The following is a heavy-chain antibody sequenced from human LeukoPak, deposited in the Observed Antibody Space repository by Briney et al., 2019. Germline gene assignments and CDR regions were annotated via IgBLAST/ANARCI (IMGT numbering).Heavy chain of an antibody. V-gene: IGHV3-30*18. J-gene: IGHJ4*02. CDR1: GFTFSNYG. Sequence: GGSLRLSCAASGFTFSNYGMHWGRQAPGKGLEWVAFISDDGSRQHYADSVKGRFTISRDNSKNTLNLQMNSLRAEDTAVYYCVKDRTGTYTLDYWGQGTLVTVSS. D-gene: IGHD3-10*01. CDR2: ISDDGSRQ. CDR3: VKDRTGTYTLDY.